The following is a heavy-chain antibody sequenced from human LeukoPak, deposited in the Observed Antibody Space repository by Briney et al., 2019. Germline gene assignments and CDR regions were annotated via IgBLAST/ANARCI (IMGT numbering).Heavy chain of an antibody. CDR3: ARYYDFWSGYSWFDP. V-gene: IGHV1-2*02. CDR1: GHTFTGYY. Sequence: GASVKVSCKASGHTFTGYYMHWVRQAPGQGLEWMGWINPNSGGTNYAQKFQGRVTMTRDTSISTAYMEPSRLRSDDTAVYYCARYYDFWSGYSWFDPWGQGTLVTVSS. D-gene: IGHD3-3*01. CDR2: INPNSGGT. J-gene: IGHJ5*02.